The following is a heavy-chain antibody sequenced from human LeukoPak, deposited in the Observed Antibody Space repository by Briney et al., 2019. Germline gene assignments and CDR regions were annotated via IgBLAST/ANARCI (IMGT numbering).Heavy chain of an antibody. CDR1: GLTFSSYA. D-gene: IGHD4-17*01. J-gene: IGHJ4*02. CDR3: ATRPTVKDY. CDR2: ISGSGGST. V-gene: IGHV3-23*01. Sequence: GGSLGLSCAASGLTFSSYAMSWVRHAPGKGLEWVSAISGSGGSTYYADSVKGRFTISRDNSKNTLYLQMNSLRAEDTAVYYCATRPTVKDYWGQGTLVTVSS.